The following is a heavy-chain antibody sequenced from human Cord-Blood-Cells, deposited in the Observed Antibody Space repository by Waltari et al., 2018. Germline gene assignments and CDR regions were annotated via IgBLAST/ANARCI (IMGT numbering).Heavy chain of an antibody. J-gene: IGHJ4*02. Sequence: QVQLQESGPGLVKPSETLSLTCTVSGYSISSGYYWGWIRQPPGKGLEWIGSIYHSGSTYYNPSLKNRVTISVDTSKNQFSLKLSSVTAADTAVYYCARSSSWYEAYYWGQGTLVTVSS. D-gene: IGHD6-13*01. CDR3: ARSSSWYEAYY. V-gene: IGHV4-38-2*02. CDR2: IYHSGST. CDR1: GYSISSGYY.